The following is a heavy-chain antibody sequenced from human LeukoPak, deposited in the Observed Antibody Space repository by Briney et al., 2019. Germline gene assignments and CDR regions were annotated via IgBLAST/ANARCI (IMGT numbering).Heavy chain of an antibody. CDR2: INQDGSEK. CDR3: ARDRCSSTSCGGRAFDI. D-gene: IGHD2-2*01. V-gene: IGHV3-7*01. J-gene: IGHJ3*02. Sequence: PGGPLRLSCAASRFAFSTYWMSWARQAPGKGLEWVANINQDGSEKYYVDSVKGRFTISRDNAKNSLYLQMNSLRAEDTAVYYCARDRCSSTSCGGRAFDIWGQGTMVTVSS. CDR1: RFAFSTYW.